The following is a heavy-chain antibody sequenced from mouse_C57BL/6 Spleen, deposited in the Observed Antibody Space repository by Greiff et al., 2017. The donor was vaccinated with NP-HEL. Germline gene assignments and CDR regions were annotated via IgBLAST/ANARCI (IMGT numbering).Heavy chain of an antibody. V-gene: IGHV5-17*01. D-gene: IGHD1-1*01. CDR2: ISSGSSTI. CDR3: ARKEVYYYGSSYDWYFDV. J-gene: IGHJ1*03. Sequence: EVQLQESGGGLVKPGGSLKLSCAASGFTFSDYGMHWVRQAPEKGLEWVAYISSGSSTIYYADTVKGRFTISRDNAKNTLFLQMTSLRSEDTAMYYCARKEVYYYGSSYDWYFDVWGTGTTVTVSS. CDR1: GFTFSDYG.